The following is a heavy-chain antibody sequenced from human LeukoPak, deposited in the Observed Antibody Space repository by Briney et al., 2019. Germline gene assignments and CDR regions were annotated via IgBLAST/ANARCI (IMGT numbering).Heavy chain of an antibody. J-gene: IGHJ3*02. CDR1: GGSFSGYY. CDR2: INHSGST. D-gene: IGHD6-13*01. V-gene: IGHV4-34*01. CDR3: ARDGGIAAAGRAFDI. Sequence: SETLSLTCAVYGGSFSGYYWSWIRQPPGKGLEWIGEINHSGSTNYNSSLKSRVAISVDTSKNQFSLKVTSVTPEDTAVYYCARDGGIAAAGRAFDIWGQGTMVTVSS.